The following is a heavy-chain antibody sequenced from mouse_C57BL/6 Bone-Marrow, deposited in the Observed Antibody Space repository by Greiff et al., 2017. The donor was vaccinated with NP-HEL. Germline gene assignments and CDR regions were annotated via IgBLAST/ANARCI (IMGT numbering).Heavy chain of an antibody. CDR2: ISSGGSYT. CDR1: GFTFSSYG. D-gene: IGHD1-1*01. J-gene: IGHJ2*01. V-gene: IGHV5-6*01. Sequence: EVKLMESGGDLVKPGGSLKLSCAASGFTFSSYGMSWVRQTPDKRLEWVATISSGGSYTYYPDSVKGRFTISRDNAKNTLYLQMSSLKSEDTAMHYCARQGGLLHDYWGQGTTLTVSS. CDR3: ARQGGLLHDY.